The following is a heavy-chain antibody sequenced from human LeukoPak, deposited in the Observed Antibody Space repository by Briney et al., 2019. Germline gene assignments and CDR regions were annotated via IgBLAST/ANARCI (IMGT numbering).Heavy chain of an antibody. V-gene: IGHV1-18*01. Sequence: ASVKVSCKASGYTLTSYGISRVRQAPGQGLEWMGWISAYNGNTNYAQKLQGRVTMTTDTSTSTAYMELRSLRSDDTAVYYCARDLRNIVVVTAPLDYWGQGTLVTVSS. CDR3: ARDLRNIVVVTAPLDY. CDR1: GYTLTSYG. J-gene: IGHJ4*02. CDR2: ISAYNGNT. D-gene: IGHD2-21*02.